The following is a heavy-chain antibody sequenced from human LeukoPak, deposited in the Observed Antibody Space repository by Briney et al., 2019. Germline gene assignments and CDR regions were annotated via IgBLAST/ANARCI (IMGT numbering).Heavy chain of an antibody. CDR1: GYTFTGYY. CDR2: INPNSGGT. V-gene: IGHV1-2*02. D-gene: IGHD3-16*02. Sequence: ASVKVSCKASGYTFTGYYMHWVRQAPGQGLEWMGWINPNSGGTNYAQKLQGRVTMTADTSTTTAYMELRRLKYEGTAVYYCAREALGRDYWGQGTLVTVSS. J-gene: IGHJ4*02. CDR3: AREALGRDY.